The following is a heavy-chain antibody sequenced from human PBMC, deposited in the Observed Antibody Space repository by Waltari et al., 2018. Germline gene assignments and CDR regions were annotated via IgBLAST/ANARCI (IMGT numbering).Heavy chain of an antibody. V-gene: IGHV4-38-2*01. D-gene: IGHD2-2*01. CDR3: ARVSLYCSSTSCYGRGGGVDP. J-gene: IGHJ5*02. CDR2: IYHSGST. CDR1: GYSISSGYY. Sequence: QVQLQESGPGLVKPSETLSLTCAVSGYSISSGYYWGWIRQPPGKGPGWIGSIYHSGSTYYNPSLKSRVTISVDTSKNQFSLKLSSVTAADTAVYYCARVSLYCSSTSCYGRGGGVDPWGQGTLVTVSS.